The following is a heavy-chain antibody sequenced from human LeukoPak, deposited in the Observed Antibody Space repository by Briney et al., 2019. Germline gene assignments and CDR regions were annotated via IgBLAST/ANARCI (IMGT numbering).Heavy chain of an antibody. Sequence: GGSLRLSCAASGFTFSSYEMNWVRQAPGKGLEWVSYISSSGSTIYYADSVKGRFTISRDNAKNSLYLQMNSLRAEDTAVYYCARANLYYGSGSPPDYWGQGTLVTVSS. CDR1: GFTFSSYE. J-gene: IGHJ4*02. CDR3: ARANLYYGSGSPPDY. V-gene: IGHV3-48*03. CDR2: ISSSGSTI. D-gene: IGHD3-10*01.